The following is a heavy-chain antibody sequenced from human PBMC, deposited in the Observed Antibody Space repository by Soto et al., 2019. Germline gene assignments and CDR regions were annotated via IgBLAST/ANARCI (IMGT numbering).Heavy chain of an antibody. CDR3: AKEQVAGRFASYYFDY. CDR1: GFTFSSYA. Sequence: GGSLRLSCVASGFTFSSYAMSWVRQAPGKGLEWVSAISGSGGSTDYADSVKGRFTISRENSNNTLYLQMNSLRAEDTAVYYCAKEQVAGRFASYYFDYWGQGTLVTVSS. CDR2: ISGSGGST. J-gene: IGHJ4*02. V-gene: IGHV3-23*01. D-gene: IGHD6-19*01.